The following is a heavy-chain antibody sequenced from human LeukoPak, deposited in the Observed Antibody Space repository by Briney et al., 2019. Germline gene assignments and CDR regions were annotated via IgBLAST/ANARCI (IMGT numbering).Heavy chain of an antibody. CDR1: GFTFSSYS. J-gene: IGHJ3*02. Sequence: GGSLRLSCAASGFTFSSYSMNWVRQAPGKGLEWVSYISSSSSTIYYADSVKGRFTISRDNAENSLYLQMNSLRAEDTAVYYCARDHHRRLYDSQARDTFDIWGQGTMVTVSS. D-gene: IGHD3-22*01. CDR2: ISSSSSTI. V-gene: IGHV3-48*01. CDR3: ARDHHRRLYDSQARDTFDI.